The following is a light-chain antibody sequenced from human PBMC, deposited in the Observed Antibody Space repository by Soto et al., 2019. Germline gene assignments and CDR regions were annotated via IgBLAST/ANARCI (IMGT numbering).Light chain of an antibody. Sequence: EIVMTQSPATLSVSPGERATLSCMASQSVTSNLAWYQQEPGRAPRLLIYGASTRATGIPARFSGSGSGTEFTLTISNLQSEDFAVYYCQQRNSWPPTFTFGQGTRLEIK. J-gene: IGKJ5*01. V-gene: IGKV3-15*01. CDR1: QSVTSN. CDR3: QQRNSWPPTFT. CDR2: GAS.